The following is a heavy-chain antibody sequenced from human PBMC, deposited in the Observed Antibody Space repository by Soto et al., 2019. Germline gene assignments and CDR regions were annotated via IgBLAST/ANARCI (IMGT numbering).Heavy chain of an antibody. CDR2: ISYDGSNK. D-gene: IGHD6-19*01. V-gene: IGHV3-30*18. CDR1: GFTFSSYG. J-gene: IGHJ5*02. Sequence: SLRLSCAASGFTFSSYGMHWVRQAPGKGLEWVAVISYDGSNKYYADSVKGRFTISRDNSKNTLYLQMNSLRAEDTAVYYCAKWLVGFDPWGQGTLVTVSS. CDR3: AKWLVGFDP.